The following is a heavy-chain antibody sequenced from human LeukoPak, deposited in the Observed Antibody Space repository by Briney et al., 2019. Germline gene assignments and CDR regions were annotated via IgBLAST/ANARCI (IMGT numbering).Heavy chain of an antibody. Sequence: GGSLRLSCAASGFTFSSYAMSWVRQTPGKGLEWVSGIDPSGGGTYYADFVKGRFTISRDNSKHTLYLQMNSLRADDTAAYFCAKISPLDYGGKPWALDIWGQGTMVTVSS. D-gene: IGHD4-23*01. CDR2: IDPSGGGT. CDR1: GFTFSSYA. V-gene: IGHV3-23*01. CDR3: AKISPLDYGGKPWALDI. J-gene: IGHJ3*02.